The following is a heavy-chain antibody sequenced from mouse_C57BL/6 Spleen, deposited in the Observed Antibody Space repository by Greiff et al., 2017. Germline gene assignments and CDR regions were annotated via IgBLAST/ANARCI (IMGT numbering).Heavy chain of an antibody. CDR3: ARLDSKRNGNYYAMDY. Sequence: EVQRVESGGGLVQPGGSLKLSCAASGFTFSDYGMAWVRQAPRKGPEWVAFISNLAYSIYYADTVTGRFTISRENAKKTLYLEMSSLRSEDTALYYWARLDSKRNGNYYAMDYWGQGTSVTVSS. CDR1: GFTFSDYG. D-gene: IGHD2-5*01. V-gene: IGHV5-15*01. CDR2: ISNLAYSI. J-gene: IGHJ4*01.